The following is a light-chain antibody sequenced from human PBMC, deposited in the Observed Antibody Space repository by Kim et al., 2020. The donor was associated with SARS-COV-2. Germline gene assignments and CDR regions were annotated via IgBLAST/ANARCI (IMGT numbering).Light chain of an antibody. Sequence: VVLTQSPGTLSLSPGERATLSCRASLSVSLNNLAWYHQKPGQAPRLLIYGASNRATGIPYRFSGSGSGTDFTLTITRVEPEDFAVYYCQQYCWAPITFGQGTRLEIK. CDR3: QQYCWAPIT. CDR1: LSVSLNN. CDR2: GAS. V-gene: IGKV3-20*01. J-gene: IGKJ5*01.